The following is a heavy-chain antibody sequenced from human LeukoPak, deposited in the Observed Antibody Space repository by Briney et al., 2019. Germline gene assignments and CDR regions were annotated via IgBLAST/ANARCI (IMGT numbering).Heavy chain of an antibody. J-gene: IGHJ4*02. CDR2: ISSSSSYI. CDR3: ARIYYDILTGYLDY. Sequence: GGSLRLSCAASGFTFSSYSMNWVRQAPGKGLEWVSSISSSSSYIYYADSVKGRFTISRDNAKNSLYLQMNSLRAEDPAVYYCARIYYDILTGYLDYWGQGTLVTVSS. D-gene: IGHD3-9*01. V-gene: IGHV3-21*01. CDR1: GFTFSSYS.